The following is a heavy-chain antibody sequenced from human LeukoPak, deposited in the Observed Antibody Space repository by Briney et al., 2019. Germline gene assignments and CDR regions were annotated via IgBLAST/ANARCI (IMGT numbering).Heavy chain of an antibody. J-gene: IGHJ4*02. CDR1: EFTFSSYW. Sequence: SGSLRLSCAASEFTFSSYWMSWVRQAPGKGLEWVANIKQDGGQIYYLESVKVRFTVSRDNAKNSLYLQMNSLRAEDTAVYYCARLGARQMLEYWGQGTLVTVSS. CDR3: ARLGARQMLEY. V-gene: IGHV3-7*01. CDR2: IKQDGGQI. D-gene: IGHD4-17*01.